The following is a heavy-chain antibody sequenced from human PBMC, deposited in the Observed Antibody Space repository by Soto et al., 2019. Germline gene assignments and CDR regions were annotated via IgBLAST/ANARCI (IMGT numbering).Heavy chain of an antibody. Sequence: SETLSLTCTVSGGSISSSSYYWGWIRQPPGKGLEWIGSIYYSGSTYYNPSLKSRVTISVDTSKNQFSLKLSSVTAADTAVYYCARHFPAVVVVAATPPFLWFDPWGQGTLVTVSS. CDR3: ARHFPAVVVVAATPPFLWFDP. CDR2: IYYSGST. J-gene: IGHJ5*02. CDR1: GGSISSSSYY. V-gene: IGHV4-39*01. D-gene: IGHD2-15*01.